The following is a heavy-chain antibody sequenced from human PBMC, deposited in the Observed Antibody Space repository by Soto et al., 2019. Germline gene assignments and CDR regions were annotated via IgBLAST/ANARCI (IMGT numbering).Heavy chain of an antibody. J-gene: IGHJ3*02. D-gene: IGHD4-17*01. CDR2: ISSSGSTI. CDR3: ARDERAYGADALDI. Sequence: EVQLVESGGGLVQPGGSLRLSCAASGFTFSSYSMTWVRQAPGKGLEWVSYISSSGSTIYYADSVKGRFTISRDNAQNSLFLQMISLRAEDTAVYYCARDERAYGADALDIWGQGTMVTASS. CDR1: GFTFSSYS. V-gene: IGHV3-48*01.